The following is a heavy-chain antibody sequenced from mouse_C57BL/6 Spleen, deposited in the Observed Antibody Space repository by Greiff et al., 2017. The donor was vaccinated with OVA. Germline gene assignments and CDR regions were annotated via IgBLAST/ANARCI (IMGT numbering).Heavy chain of an antibody. CDR3: ARDYSNYLRAMDY. CDR2: IDPSDSYT. V-gene: IGHV1-50*01. J-gene: IGHJ4*01. Sequence: QVQLQQPGAELVKPGASVKLSCKASGYTFTSYWMQWVKQRPGQGLEWIGEIDPSDSYTNYNQKFKGKATLTVDTSSSTAYMQLSSLTSEDSAVYYCARDYSNYLRAMDYWGQGTSVTVSS. CDR1: GYTFTSYW. D-gene: IGHD2-5*01.